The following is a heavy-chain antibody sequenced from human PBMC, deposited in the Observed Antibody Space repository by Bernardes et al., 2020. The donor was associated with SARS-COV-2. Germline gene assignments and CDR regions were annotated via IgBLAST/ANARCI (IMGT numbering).Heavy chain of an antibody. V-gene: IGHV3-23*01. Sequence: GGSLRLSCAASGFYFTSYAMNWVRQAPGEGLEWVSGISGTGDTPYYSESVKGRFTISRDNSKKTLYLQMEALRPEDTAVYYCATDPDPYYNNGPLENWGQGALVTVSS. CDR2: ISGTGDTP. CDR1: GFYFTSYA. CDR3: ATDPDPYYNNGPLEN. D-gene: IGHD3-10*01. J-gene: IGHJ4*02.